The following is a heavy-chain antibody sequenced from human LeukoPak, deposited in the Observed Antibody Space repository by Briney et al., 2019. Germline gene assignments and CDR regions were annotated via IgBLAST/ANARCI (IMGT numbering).Heavy chain of an antibody. CDR2: IKQDGSEK. CDR1: GFTFSNYW. J-gene: IGHJ4*02. Sequence: GGSLRLSCAASGFTFSNYWMTWVRQAPGKGLEWVASIKQDGSEKYYVDSVKGRFTISRDNAKKSLYLQMNSLRAEDAATYYRARVARAFDYWGQGTLVTVSS. CDR3: ARVARAFDY. V-gene: IGHV3-7*03.